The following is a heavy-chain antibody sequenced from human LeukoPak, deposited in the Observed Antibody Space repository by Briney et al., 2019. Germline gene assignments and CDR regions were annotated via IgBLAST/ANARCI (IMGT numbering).Heavy chain of an antibody. CDR2: MNPNSGNT. Sequence: GASVKVSCKASGYTFTSYDINWARQATGQGLEWMGWMNPNSGNTGYAQKFQGRVTMTRNTSISTAYMELSSLRSEDTAVYYCARGGSLGELLYPYYYYGMDVWGQGTTVTVSS. CDR1: GYTFTSYD. D-gene: IGHD3-10*01. J-gene: IGHJ6*02. V-gene: IGHV1-8*01. CDR3: ARGGSLGELLYPYYYYGMDV.